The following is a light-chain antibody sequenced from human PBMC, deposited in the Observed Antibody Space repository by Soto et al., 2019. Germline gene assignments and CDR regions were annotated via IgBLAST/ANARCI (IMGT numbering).Light chain of an antibody. CDR1: QSVSSN. CDR2: GAS. V-gene: IGKV3-15*01. Sequence: EIVMTQSPATLSVSPGERATLSCRASQSVSSNLAWYQQKPGQAPRLLIYGASTRATGIPARFSGSGSGTEFTLTISSLQSEDFAVYYCQQYNNCRFGPGTKVDIK. J-gene: IGKJ3*01. CDR3: QQYNNCR.